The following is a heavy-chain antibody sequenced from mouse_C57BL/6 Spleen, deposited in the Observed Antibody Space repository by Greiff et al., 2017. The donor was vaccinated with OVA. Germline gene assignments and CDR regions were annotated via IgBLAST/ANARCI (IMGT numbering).Heavy chain of an antibody. D-gene: IGHD2-12*01. CDR1: GFTFSSYT. CDR2: ISGGGGNT. CDR3: ARDSPWYFDV. Sequence: EVMLVESGGGLVKLGGSLKLSCAASGFTFSSYTMSWVRQTPEKRLEWVATISGGGGNTYYPDSVKGRFTISRDNAKNTLYLQMSSLRSEDTALYYCARDSPWYFDVWGTGTTVTVSS. V-gene: IGHV5-9*01. J-gene: IGHJ1*03.